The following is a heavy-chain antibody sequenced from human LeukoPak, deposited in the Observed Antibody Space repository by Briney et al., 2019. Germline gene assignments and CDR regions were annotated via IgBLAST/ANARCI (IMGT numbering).Heavy chain of an antibody. Sequence: PGGSLRLSCAASGFTFSSSWMSWVRQAPRKGLEWVANIKQDGSEKYYVGSVKGRFTISRDNAKNSLYLQMNNLRAEDTAVYYCARVILFGYSGFSGYFAYWGQGTLVTVSS. CDR3: ARVILFGYSGFSGYFAY. CDR2: IKQDGSEK. CDR1: GFTFSSSW. J-gene: IGHJ4*02. V-gene: IGHV3-7*01. D-gene: IGHD3-22*01.